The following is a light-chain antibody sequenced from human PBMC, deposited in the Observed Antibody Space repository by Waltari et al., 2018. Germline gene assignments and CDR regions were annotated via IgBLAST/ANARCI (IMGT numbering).Light chain of an antibody. Sequence: QSVLTQPPSASGTPGRRVTISCSGSSSNIGSNAVNWFQQLPGTAPKLLIHSNNQQPSGVPDRFSASKSGTSASLAISGLQSDDEADYYCQSYDNSLSGFWVFGGGTKLTVL. CDR1: SSNIGSNA. CDR3: QSYDNSLSGFWV. J-gene: IGLJ3*02. V-gene: IGLV1-44*01. CDR2: SNN.